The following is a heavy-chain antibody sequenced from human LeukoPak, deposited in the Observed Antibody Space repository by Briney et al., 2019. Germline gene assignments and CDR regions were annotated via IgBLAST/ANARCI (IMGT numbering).Heavy chain of an antibody. D-gene: IGHD6-19*01. CDR3: AKDGQWQSMSYDNWFDP. Sequence: PGGSLRLSCGASGFTFSSYGMHWVRQAPGKGLEWVAFIRYDGSNKYYADSVKGRFTISRDNSKNTLYLQMNSLRAEDTAVHYCAKDGQWQSMSYDNWFDPWGQGTLVTVSS. CDR1: GFTFSSYG. J-gene: IGHJ5*02. V-gene: IGHV3-30*02. CDR2: IRYDGSNK.